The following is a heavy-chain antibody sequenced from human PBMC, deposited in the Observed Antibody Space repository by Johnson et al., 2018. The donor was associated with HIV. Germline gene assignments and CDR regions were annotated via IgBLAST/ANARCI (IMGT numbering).Heavy chain of an antibody. Sequence: QVQLVESGGGVVQPGRSLRLSCAASRFTFSSYAMHWVRQAPGKGLEWVAVISYDGSKKYYADSVKGRFTISRDNSKNKLYLQMNSLRAEDTDVYYCARDSGYEDHDGFDIWGQGTMVTVSS. J-gene: IGHJ3*02. CDR2: ISYDGSKK. V-gene: IGHV3-30*04. CDR1: RFTFSSYA. CDR3: ARDSGYEDHDGFDI. D-gene: IGHD5-12*01.